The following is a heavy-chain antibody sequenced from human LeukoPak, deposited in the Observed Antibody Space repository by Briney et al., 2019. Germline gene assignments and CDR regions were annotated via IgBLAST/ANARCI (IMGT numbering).Heavy chain of an antibody. CDR2: INHSGST. CDR1: GGSFSGYY. J-gene: IGHJ6*03. D-gene: IGHD2-2*02. V-gene: IGHV4-34*01. Sequence: SETLSLTCAVYGGSFSGYYWSWIRQPPWKGLEWIGEINHSGSTNYNPSLKSRVTISVDTSKNQFSLKLSSVTAADTAVYYCAREARGRIVVVPAAILLYYYYYYMDVWGKGTTVTVSS. CDR3: AREARGRIVVVPAAILLYYYYYYMDV.